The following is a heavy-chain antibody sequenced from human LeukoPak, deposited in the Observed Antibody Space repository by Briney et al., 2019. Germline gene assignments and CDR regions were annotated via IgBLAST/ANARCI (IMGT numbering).Heavy chain of an antibody. CDR3: ARLKGYYYDSSGYYYRWYFDL. V-gene: IGHV4-30-4*01. CDR2: IYYSGST. D-gene: IGHD3-22*01. Sequence: SETLSLTCTVSGGSISSGDYYWSWIRQPPGKGLEWIGYIYYSGSTYYNPSLKSRVTISVDTSKNQFSLKPSSVTAADTAVYYCARLKGYYYDSSGYYYRWYFDLWGRGTLVTVSS. CDR1: GGSISSGDYY. J-gene: IGHJ2*01.